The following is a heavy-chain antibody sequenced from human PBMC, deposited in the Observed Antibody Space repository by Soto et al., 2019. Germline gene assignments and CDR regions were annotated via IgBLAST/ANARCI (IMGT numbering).Heavy chain of an antibody. CDR3: AHSRSSGWYPYFDY. CDR1: GFSLSTSGVG. J-gene: IGHJ4*02. D-gene: IGHD6-19*01. V-gene: IGHV2-5*02. CDR2: IYWDDDK. Sequence: QITLKESGPTLVKPTQTLTLTCTFSGFSLSTSGVGVGWIRQPTGKALEWLALIYWDDDKRYSPSLKSRLTITKDTSKNQVVLTMTNMDPVDTATYYCAHSRSSGWYPYFDYWGQGTLVTVSS.